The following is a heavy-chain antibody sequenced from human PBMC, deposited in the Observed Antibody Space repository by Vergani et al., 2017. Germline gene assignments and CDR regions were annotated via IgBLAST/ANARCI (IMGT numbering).Heavy chain of an antibody. CDR2: IYYSGST. CDR1: GGSISSSSYY. V-gene: IGHV4-39*07. D-gene: IGHD3-16*02. CDR3: ARAASSYDYIWGSYLGYYYYYMDV. J-gene: IGHJ6*03. Sequence: QLQLQESGPGLVKPSETLSLTCTVSGGSISSSSYYWGWIRQPPGKGLEWIGSIYYSGSTYYNPSLKSRVTISVDTSKNQFSLKLSSVTAADTAVYYCARAASSYDYIWGSYLGYYYYYMDVWGKGTTVTVSS.